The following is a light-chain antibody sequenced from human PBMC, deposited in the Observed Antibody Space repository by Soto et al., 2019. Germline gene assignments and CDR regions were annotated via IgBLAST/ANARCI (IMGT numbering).Light chain of an antibody. CDR1: QSVSSY. CDR3: QQHSNWPPYT. V-gene: IGKV3-11*01. CDR2: DAS. J-gene: IGKJ2*01. Sequence: EIVLTQSPATLSLSPGERATLSCRASQSVSSYLAWYQQKPGQAPRLLIYDASNRATGISARFSGSGSGAAFTPPISSLEPSDFGVYYCQQHSNWPPYTFGRGTKLEIK.